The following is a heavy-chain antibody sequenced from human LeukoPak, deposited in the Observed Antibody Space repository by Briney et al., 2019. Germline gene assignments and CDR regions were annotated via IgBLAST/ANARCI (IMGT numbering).Heavy chain of an antibody. J-gene: IGHJ4*02. CDR2: ISYDGSNK. CDR3: ARDSASSSEYYFDY. Sequence: PGGSLRLSCAASGFTFSSYAMHRVRQAPGKGLEWVAVISYDGSNKYYADSVKGRFTISRDNSKNTLYLQMNSLRAKDTAVYYCARDSASSSEYYFDYWGQGTLVTVSS. CDR1: GFTFSSYA. V-gene: IGHV3-30*01. D-gene: IGHD6-6*01.